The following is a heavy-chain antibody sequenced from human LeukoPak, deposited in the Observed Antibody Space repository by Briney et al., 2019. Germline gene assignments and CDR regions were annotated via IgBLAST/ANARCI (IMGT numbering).Heavy chain of an antibody. D-gene: IGHD2-15*01. CDR1: GGSFSGYY. J-gene: IGHJ6*02. Sequence: PSETLSLTCAVYGGSFSGYYWSWIRQPPGKGLEWIGEINHSGSTNYNPSLKRRVTISVDTSKNQFSLKLSSVTAADTAVYYCARAPPNDCSGGSCRRPYYYYGMDVWGQGTTVTVSS. CDR3: ARAPPNDCSGGSCRRPYYYYGMDV. CDR2: INHSGST. V-gene: IGHV4-34*01.